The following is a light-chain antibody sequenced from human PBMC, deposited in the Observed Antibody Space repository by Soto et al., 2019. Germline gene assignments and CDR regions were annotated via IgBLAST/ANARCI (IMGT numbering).Light chain of an antibody. CDR1: QSISSY. Sequence: DIQMTQSPSSLSASVGDRVTITCRASQSISSYLNWYQQKPGKAPKLLIYAASSLQSGVPSRFSGSGSGTDFTLTISSLQPEDFATYYCQQSYSTPPGTFGQETKVEIK. CDR3: QQSYSTPPGT. V-gene: IGKV1-39*01. CDR2: AAS. J-gene: IGKJ1*01.